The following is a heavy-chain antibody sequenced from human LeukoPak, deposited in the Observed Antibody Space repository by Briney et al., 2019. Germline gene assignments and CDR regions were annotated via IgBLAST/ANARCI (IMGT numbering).Heavy chain of an antibody. D-gene: IGHD3-22*01. J-gene: IGHJ4*02. CDR1: GFNFDDYV. CDR2: VNWSGSST. CDR3: ARAHNYDGRDYYYAFSDY. V-gene: IGHV3-20*04. Sequence: GGSLRLSCAASGFNFDDYVMTWVRQAPGRGPEWVSGVNWSGSSTNYADSVKGRFTISRDSATNSLYLQMNSLRAEDTALYYCARAHNYDGRDYYYAFSDYWGQGTLVTVSS.